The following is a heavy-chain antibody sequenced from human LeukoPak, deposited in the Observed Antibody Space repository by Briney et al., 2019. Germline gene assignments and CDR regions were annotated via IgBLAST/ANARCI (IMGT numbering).Heavy chain of an antibody. D-gene: IGHD1-1*01. CDR2: INHSGST. Sequence: PSETLSLTCAVYGGSFSGYYWSWIRQPPGKGLEWIGEINHSGSTNYNPSLKSRVTISVDTSKNQFSLKLSSVTDADTAVYYCARASTHSDYWGQGTLVTVSS. CDR1: GGSFSGYY. CDR3: ARASTHSDY. V-gene: IGHV4-34*01. J-gene: IGHJ4*02.